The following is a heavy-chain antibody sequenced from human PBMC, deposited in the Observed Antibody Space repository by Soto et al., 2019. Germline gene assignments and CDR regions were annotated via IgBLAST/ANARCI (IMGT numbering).Heavy chain of an antibody. CDR2: ISSSSSTI. D-gene: IGHD1-26*01. V-gene: IGHV3-48*02. Sequence: GGSLRLSCAASGFTFSSYSMNWVRQAPGKGLEWVSYISSSSSTIYYADSVKGRFTISRDNAKNSLYLQMNSLRDEDTAVYYCARAGLYGYSGSYWYFDLWGRGTLVTVSS. J-gene: IGHJ2*01. CDR1: GFTFSSYS. CDR3: ARAGLYGYSGSYWYFDL.